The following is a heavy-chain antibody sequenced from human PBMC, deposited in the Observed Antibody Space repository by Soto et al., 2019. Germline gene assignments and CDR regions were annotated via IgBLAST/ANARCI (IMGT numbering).Heavy chain of an antibody. CDR1: GYTLTHYG. Sequence: QVQLVQSGDAVKKPGASVKVSCRASGYTLTHYGISWVRQAPGQGLFWMGWISGHNGTTLYAQNVQGRLTLTIDTSTKTAYMELMSLKIDDTAMYYCVRDWQLSPWGQGTLVTVSS. CDR3: VRDWQLSP. V-gene: IGHV1-18*01. J-gene: IGHJ5*02. D-gene: IGHD1-1*01. CDR2: ISGHNGTT.